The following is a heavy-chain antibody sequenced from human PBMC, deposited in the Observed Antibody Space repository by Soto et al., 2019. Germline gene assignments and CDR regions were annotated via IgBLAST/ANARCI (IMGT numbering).Heavy chain of an antibody. Sequence: ASVKVSCKASGYTFTSYAMHWVRQAPGQRLEWMGWINAGNGNTKYSQKFQGRVTITRDTSASTAYMELSSLRSEDTAVYYCARDPIAARLYYGMDVWGQGTTVTAP. CDR1: GYTFTSYA. D-gene: IGHD6-6*01. CDR2: INAGNGNT. J-gene: IGHJ6*02. V-gene: IGHV1-3*01. CDR3: ARDPIAARLYYGMDV.